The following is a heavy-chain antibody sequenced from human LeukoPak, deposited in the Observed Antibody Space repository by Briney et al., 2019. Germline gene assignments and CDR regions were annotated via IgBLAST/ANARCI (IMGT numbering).Heavy chain of an antibody. CDR1: EGSIGIRS. Sequence: SETLSLTCTLSEGSIGIRSWSWIRQPPGKGLEWIGTIHYGGSTNYNPSLKRRVTISVDMSKNKFSLKLTSATAADTALYYCASESRVRGILYFFDYWGRGTLVTGSS. D-gene: IGHD1-26*01. V-gene: IGHV4-59*11. CDR2: IHYGGST. CDR3: ASESRVRGILYFFDY. J-gene: IGHJ4*02.